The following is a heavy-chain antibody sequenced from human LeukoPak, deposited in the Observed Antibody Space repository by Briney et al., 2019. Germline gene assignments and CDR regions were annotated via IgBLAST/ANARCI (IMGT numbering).Heavy chain of an antibody. D-gene: IGHD6-19*01. J-gene: IGHJ3*02. V-gene: IGHV1-2*02. CDR1: GYTFTGYY. Sequence: ASVKVSCKASGYTFTGYYMHWVRQAPGQGLEWMGWINPNSGGTNYAQKFQGRVTMTRDTSISTAYMELSRLRSDDTAVYCCAREENSSGWYACAFDIWGQGTMVTVSS. CDR3: AREENSSGWYACAFDI. CDR2: INPNSGGT.